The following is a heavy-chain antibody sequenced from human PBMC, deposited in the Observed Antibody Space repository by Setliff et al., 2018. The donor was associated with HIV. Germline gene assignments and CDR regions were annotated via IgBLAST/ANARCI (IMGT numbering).Heavy chain of an antibody. J-gene: IGHJ4*02. Sequence: SVKVSCRASGGTLSSHAISWVRQAPGQGLEWMGGIVPIFGSANHAQKFKDRVTITADESTNTVYMELSSLRSEDTAVYYCATGEMATTRGWFFDNWGQGTLVTVSS. CDR3: ATGEMATTRGWFFDN. CDR1: GGTLSSHA. V-gene: IGHV1-69*13. CDR2: IVPIFGSA. D-gene: IGHD3-16*01.